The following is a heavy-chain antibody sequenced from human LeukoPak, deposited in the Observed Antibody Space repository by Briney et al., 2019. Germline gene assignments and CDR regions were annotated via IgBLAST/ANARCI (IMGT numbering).Heavy chain of an antibody. D-gene: IGHD6-13*01. CDR3: ARVGVAAGFDY. V-gene: IGHV4-4*07. CDR2: IYTSGST. Sequence: PSETLSLTCTVSGGSISSYYWSWVRQPAGKGLEWIGRIYTSGSTNYNPSLKSRVTMSVDTSKSQFSLKLSSVTAADTAVYYCARVGVAAGFDYWGQGTLVTVSS. J-gene: IGHJ4*02. CDR1: GGSISSYY.